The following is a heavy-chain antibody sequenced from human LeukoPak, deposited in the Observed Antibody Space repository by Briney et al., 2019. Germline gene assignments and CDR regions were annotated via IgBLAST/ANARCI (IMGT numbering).Heavy chain of an antibody. CDR3: AKGSIAAAGPLYYFDY. Sequence: GGSLRLSCAASGFTFSSYAMSWARQAPGKGLEWVSAISGSGGSTDYADPVKGRFTISRDNSKNTLYLQMNSLRAEDTAVYYCAKGSIAAAGPLYYFDYWGQGTLVTVSS. V-gene: IGHV3-23*01. CDR2: ISGSGGST. D-gene: IGHD6-13*01. CDR1: GFTFSSYA. J-gene: IGHJ4*02.